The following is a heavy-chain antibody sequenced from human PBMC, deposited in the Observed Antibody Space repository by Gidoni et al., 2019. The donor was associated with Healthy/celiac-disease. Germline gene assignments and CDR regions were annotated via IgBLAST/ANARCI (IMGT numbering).Heavy chain of an antibody. V-gene: IGHV1-69*02. CDR2: IIPNLGIA. J-gene: IGHJ5*02. D-gene: IGHD6-13*01. CDR1: GGTFSSYT. CDR3: ARGIAAARTNWFDP. Sequence: QVQLVQSGAEVKKPGSSVKVSCKASGGTFSSYTISWVRQAPGQGLEWIGRIIPNLGIANYPQKVQGRSKISADQTTSTAYMELSSLRSEDTAVYYCARGIAAARTNWFDPWGQGTLVTVSS.